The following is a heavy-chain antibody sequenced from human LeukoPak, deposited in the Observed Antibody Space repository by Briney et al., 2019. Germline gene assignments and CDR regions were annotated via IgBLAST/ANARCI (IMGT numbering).Heavy chain of an antibody. D-gene: IGHD6-13*01. CDR1: GGSFSGYF. CDR2: VNHSGRT. V-gene: IGHV4-34*01. J-gene: IGHJ4*02. Sequence: PSETLSLTCAVYGGSFSGYFWSWIRQPPGKGLEWIGEVNHSGRTDYNPSLKSRVTISVDTSKNQFSLKVNSVTAADTAVYYCARGRWHPSVRVDHWGQGTLVTVPS. CDR3: ARGRWHPSVRVDH.